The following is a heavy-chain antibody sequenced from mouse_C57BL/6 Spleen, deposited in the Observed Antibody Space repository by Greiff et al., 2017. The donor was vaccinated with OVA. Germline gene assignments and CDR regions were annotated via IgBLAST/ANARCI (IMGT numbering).Heavy chain of an antibody. CDR2: IRNKANGYTT. CDR1: GFTFTDYY. D-gene: IGHD1-1*01. J-gene: IGHJ2*01. Sequence: DVKLVESGGGLVQPGGSLSLSCAASGFTFTDYYMSWVRQPPGKALEWLGFIRNKANGYTTEYSASVKGRFTISRDNTQSNLYLQMNALRAEDSATYYCARFSFITTVVAAADYFDYWGQGTTLTVSS. V-gene: IGHV7-3*01. CDR3: ARFSFITTVVAAADYFDY.